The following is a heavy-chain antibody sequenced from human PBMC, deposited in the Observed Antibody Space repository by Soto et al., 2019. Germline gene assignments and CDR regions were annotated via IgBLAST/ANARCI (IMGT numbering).Heavy chain of an antibody. V-gene: IGHV1-18*01. J-gene: IGHJ3*02. CDR3: ARRSDPNYDFWSGYPRAFDI. CDR1: GYTFTSYG. Sequence: ASVKVSCKASGYTFTSYGSSWVRQAPGQGLEWMGWISAYNGNTDYAQKLQGRVTMTTDTSTSTAYMELRSLRSDDTAVYYCARRSDPNYDFWSGYPRAFDIWGQGTMVTVSS. CDR2: ISAYNGNT. D-gene: IGHD3-3*01.